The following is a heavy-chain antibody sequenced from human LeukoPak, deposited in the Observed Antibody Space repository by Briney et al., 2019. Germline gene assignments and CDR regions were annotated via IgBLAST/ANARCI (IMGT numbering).Heavy chain of an antibody. CDR2: INHSGST. CDR3: ARGEKGRIAARPYYYYYMDV. Sequence: SETLSLTCAVYGGSFSGYYWSWIRQPPGKGLEWIGEINHSGSTNYNPSLKSRVTISVDTSKNQFSLKLSSVTAADTAVYYCARGEKGRIAARPYYYYYMDVWGKGTTVTVSS. J-gene: IGHJ6*03. V-gene: IGHV4-34*01. CDR1: GGSFSGYY. D-gene: IGHD6-6*01.